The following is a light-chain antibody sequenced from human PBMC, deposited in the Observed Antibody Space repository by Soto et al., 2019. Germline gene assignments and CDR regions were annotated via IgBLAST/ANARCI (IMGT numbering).Light chain of an antibody. CDR3: QQANSFPIT. J-gene: IGKJ5*01. CDR1: QSISNH. CDR2: AAS. V-gene: IGKV1-39*01. Sequence: SQMTQSPSSLSASVEDRVIITFLACQSISNHLNWYQQKPGKAPKLLIFAASSLQSGVPSRFSGSRSGPDFTLTISSLQPEDFATYYCQQANSFPITFGQGTRMEIK.